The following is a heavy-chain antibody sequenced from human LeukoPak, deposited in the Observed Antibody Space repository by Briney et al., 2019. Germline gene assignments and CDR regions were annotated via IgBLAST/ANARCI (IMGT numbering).Heavy chain of an antibody. CDR3: AYDSSGYYYTPGDY. V-gene: IGHV3-30*18. D-gene: IGHD3-22*01. CDR2: ISYDGSDK. CDR1: GFTYSSYG. Sequence: GGSLRLSCAASGFTYSSYGMHWVRQAPGKGLEWVAVISYDGSDKNYADSVKGRFTISRDNSKNTLYLQMNSLRAEDTAVYYCAYDSSGYYYTPGDYWGQGTLVTVSS. J-gene: IGHJ4*02.